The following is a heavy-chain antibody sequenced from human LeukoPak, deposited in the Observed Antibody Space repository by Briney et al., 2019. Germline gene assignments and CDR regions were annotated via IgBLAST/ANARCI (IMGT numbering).Heavy chain of an antibody. CDR3: ARDYGSGSYPTYYFDY. CDR2: ISAYNGNT. V-gene: IGHV1-18*01. CDR1: GYTFTSYG. J-gene: IGHJ4*02. D-gene: IGHD3-10*01. Sequence: ASVEVSCKASGYTFTSYGISWVRQAPGQGLEWMGWISAYNGNTNYAQKLQGRVTMTTDTSTSTAYMELRSLRSDDTAVYYCARDYGSGSYPTYYFDYWGQGTLVTVSS.